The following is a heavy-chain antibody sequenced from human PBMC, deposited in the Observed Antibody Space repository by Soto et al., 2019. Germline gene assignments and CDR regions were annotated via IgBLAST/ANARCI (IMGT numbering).Heavy chain of an antibody. CDR1: RGSVSSGGYY. Sequence: QVQLQESGPGLVKPSQTLSLTCTVSRGSVSSGGYYWSWIRQHPGKGLEWIGYIYYNGITDYNPSLKSRLIISVDTSKHQFSLILSSVTAADTAVYYCARARFYGSERTVFDFWGQGTLVTVSS. CDR3: ARARFYGSERTVFDF. J-gene: IGHJ4*02. D-gene: IGHD3-10*01. V-gene: IGHV4-31*03. CDR2: IYYNGIT.